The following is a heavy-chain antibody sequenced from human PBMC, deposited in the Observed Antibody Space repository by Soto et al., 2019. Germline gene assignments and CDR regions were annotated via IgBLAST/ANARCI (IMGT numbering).Heavy chain of an antibody. Sequence: QVQLQESGPGQVKPSQTLSLICSVSGDSTDSGIYYWNWIRHHPEKGLEWIGYISHSGDTYFNPSLKSRVNISLDTSRNQFSLTLKSVTAADTATYFCARDGGGSAWYYLASWGPGILVTVSS. V-gene: IGHV4-31*03. CDR1: GDSTDSGIYY. CDR3: ARDGGGSAWYYLAS. D-gene: IGHD2-15*01. J-gene: IGHJ4*02. CDR2: ISHSGDT.